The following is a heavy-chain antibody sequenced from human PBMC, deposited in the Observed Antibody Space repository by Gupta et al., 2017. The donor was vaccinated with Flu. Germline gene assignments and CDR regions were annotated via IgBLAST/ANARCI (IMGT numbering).Heavy chain of an antibody. V-gene: IGHV3-33*03. D-gene: IGHD2-15*01. CDR2: IWYDKNYK. J-gene: IGHJ4*02. CDR1: GFTFSSNG. CDR3: AKSLYCSGGGCYSPADH. Sequence: VKLVESGGTVVQPGGALRLSCSTSGFTFSSNGMNWVRQAPGKGLEWVAVIWYDKNYKYYADSLKGRFTISRDNSKDTVYLQINSLRAEDTGLYYCAKSLYCSGGGCYSPADHWGQGTQVTVSS.